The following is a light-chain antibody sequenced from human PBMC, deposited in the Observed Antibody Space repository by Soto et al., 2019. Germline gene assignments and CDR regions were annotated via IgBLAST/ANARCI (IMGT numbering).Light chain of an antibody. Sequence: EIVMTQSPATLSVSPGERATPSCRASQSISTNLAWYQQKPGHAPRLLIFGPSTRATGIPARFSGSGSGAEFTLTISSLQSEDFAIYYCQQYNNWPYTFGQGTKLEIK. CDR1: QSISTN. J-gene: IGKJ2*01. CDR3: QQYNNWPYT. CDR2: GPS. V-gene: IGKV3-15*01.